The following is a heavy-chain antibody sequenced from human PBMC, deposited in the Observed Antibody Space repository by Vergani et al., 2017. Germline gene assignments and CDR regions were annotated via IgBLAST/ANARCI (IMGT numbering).Heavy chain of an antibody. D-gene: IGHD1-26*01. CDR2: ISWNSGSI. CDR3: ARSSGSYWGYDAFDI. J-gene: IGHJ3*02. V-gene: IGHV3-9*01. CDR1: GFTFDDYA. Sequence: EVQLVESGGGLVQPGRSLRLSCAASGFTFDDYAMHWVRQAPGKGLEWVSGISWNSGSIGYADSVKGRFTISRDNAKNSLYLQMNSLRAEDTALYYCARSSGSYWGYDAFDIWGQGTMVTVSS.